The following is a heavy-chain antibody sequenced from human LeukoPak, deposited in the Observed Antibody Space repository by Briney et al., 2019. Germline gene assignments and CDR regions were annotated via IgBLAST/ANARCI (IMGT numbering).Heavy chain of an antibody. Sequence: GGSLRLSCAASGFAFSSYAMPWVRQAPGKGLEYVSAISHDGGTTYYANSVKGRFTISRDNSKNTLYLQMGSLRAEDMAVYYCASADCWGQGTLVTVSS. CDR3: ASADC. J-gene: IGHJ4*02. V-gene: IGHV3-64*01. CDR1: GFAFSSYA. CDR2: ISHDGGTT.